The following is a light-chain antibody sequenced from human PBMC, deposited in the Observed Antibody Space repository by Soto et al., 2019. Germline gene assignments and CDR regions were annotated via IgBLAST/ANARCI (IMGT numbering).Light chain of an antibody. V-gene: IGKV3-20*01. J-gene: IGKJ4*01. CDR3: QQYGSSPLT. CDR2: GAS. Sequence: EIVLTQSPGTLSLSPGERATLSCRASQSVRSSYLAWYQQKPGQAPRLLIYGASSRATGIPGRFSGSGSATDFSLTILRLEPEDVAVYYCQQYGSSPLTFGGGTKVEIK. CDR1: QSVRSSY.